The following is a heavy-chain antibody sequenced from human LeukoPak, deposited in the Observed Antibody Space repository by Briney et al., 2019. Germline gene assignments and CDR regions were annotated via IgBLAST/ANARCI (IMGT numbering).Heavy chain of an antibody. V-gene: IGHV4-39*01. CDR1: GGSISGSSYY. CDR3: ASLSAAMSYFDY. D-gene: IGHD2-2*01. Sequence: SETLSLTCTVSGGSISGSSYYWGWIRQPPGKGLEWIGSIYYSGSTYYNPSLKSRVTISVDTSKNQFSLKLSSVTAADTAVYYCASLSAAMSYFDYWGQGTLVTVSS. CDR2: IYYSGST. J-gene: IGHJ4*02.